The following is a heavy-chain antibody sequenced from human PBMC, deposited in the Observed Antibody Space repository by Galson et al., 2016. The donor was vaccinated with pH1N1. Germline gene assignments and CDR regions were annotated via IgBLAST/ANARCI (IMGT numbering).Heavy chain of an antibody. V-gene: IGHV5-51*03. CDR3: ARLPYCDTTSCPFDY. CDR2: IYPGDSDT. D-gene: IGHD2-2*01. Sequence: QSGAEVKKPGESLRISCQGSGYSFTSYWIAWVRQMPGKGLEWMVIIYPGDSDTRYSPSFQGQVTISADKSISTAYLQWSSLRASDTAMYYCARLPYCDTTSCPFDYWGQGTLVTVSS. CDR1: GYSFTSYW. J-gene: IGHJ4*02.